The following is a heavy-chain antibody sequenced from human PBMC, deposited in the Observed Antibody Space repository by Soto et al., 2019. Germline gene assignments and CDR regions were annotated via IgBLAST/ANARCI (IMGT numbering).Heavy chain of an antibody. V-gene: IGHV4-39*01. Sequence: SETLSLTCTVSGGSISSHGYYWGWIRQPPGKGLEWIGTIYYSGTTFYNPSLKSRVTISVDTSKNQLSLKLSSVTAADTAVYYCARHAGGVSQIDYWGQGTLVTVSS. CDR3: ARHAGGVSQIDY. CDR1: GGSISSHGYY. CDR2: IYYSGTT. D-gene: IGHD1-26*01. J-gene: IGHJ4*02.